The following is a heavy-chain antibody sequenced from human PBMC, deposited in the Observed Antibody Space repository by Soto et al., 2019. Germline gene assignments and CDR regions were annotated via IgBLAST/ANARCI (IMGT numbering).Heavy chain of an antibody. V-gene: IGHV3-74*01. D-gene: IGHD3-10*01. CDR1: GFTFSSYW. J-gene: IGHJ5*02. Sequence: GGSLRLSCAASGFTFSSYWMHWVRQAPGKGLVWVSRINSDGSSTSYADSVKGRFTISRDNAKNTLYLQMNSLRAEDTAVYYCAFSRTYYGLSGGFDPWGQGTLVTVAS. CDR2: INSDGSST. CDR3: AFSRTYYGLSGGFDP.